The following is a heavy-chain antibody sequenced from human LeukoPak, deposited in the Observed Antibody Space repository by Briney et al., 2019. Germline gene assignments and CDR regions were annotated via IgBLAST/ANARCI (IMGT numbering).Heavy chain of an antibody. D-gene: IGHD6-13*01. CDR3: AKDQTSSWKPDGFDV. Sequence: PGGSLRLSCEGSGFDFSSYVMHWVRQAPGKGLEWVALITYDGSNNFYADSVKGRFTISRDNSKNTLYLQVNSLRTEDTAMYYCAKDQTSSWKPDGFDVWGQGTMVTVSS. CDR1: GFDFSSYV. V-gene: IGHV3-30*04. CDR2: ITYDGSNN. J-gene: IGHJ3*01.